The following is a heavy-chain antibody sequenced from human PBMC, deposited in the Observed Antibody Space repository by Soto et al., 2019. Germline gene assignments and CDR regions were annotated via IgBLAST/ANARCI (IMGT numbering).Heavy chain of an antibody. V-gene: IGHV3-9*01. CDR1: GFNFDDYA. CDR2: ISWNSGNI. D-gene: IGHD6-19*01. Sequence: HPGGSLRLSCATSGFNFDDYAMHWVRQAPGKGLEWVSGISWNSGNIGYADSVKGRFTISRDNAKNSLYLQMNSLRPEDTALYYCAKGRVAVADIGLDSWGQGTLVTVSS. J-gene: IGHJ4*02. CDR3: AKGRVAVADIGLDS.